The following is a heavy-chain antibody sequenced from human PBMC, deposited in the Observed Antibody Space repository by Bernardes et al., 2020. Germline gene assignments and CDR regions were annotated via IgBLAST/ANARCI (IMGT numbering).Heavy chain of an antibody. CDR1: GFTFSSYG. CDR2: IWYDGSNK. J-gene: IGHJ4*02. D-gene: IGHD3-3*01. Sequence: GGSLRLSCAASGFTFSSYGMHWVRQAPGKGLEWVAVIWYDGSNKYYADSVKGRFTISRDNSKNTLYLQMNSLRAEDTAVYYCARDRTIFGVVTYFDYWGQATLVTVSS. V-gene: IGHV3-33*01. CDR3: ARDRTIFGVVTYFDY.